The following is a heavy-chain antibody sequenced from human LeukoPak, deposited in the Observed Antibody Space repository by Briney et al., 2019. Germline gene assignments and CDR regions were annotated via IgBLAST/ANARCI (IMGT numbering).Heavy chain of an antibody. CDR2: INHSGGT. J-gene: IGHJ5*02. D-gene: IGHD6-13*01. V-gene: IGHV4-34*01. CDR1: GGSFSGYY. Sequence: PSETLSLTCAVYGGSFSGYYWSWIRQPPGKGLEWIGEINHSGGTNYNPSLKSRVTISVDTSKNQFSLKLSSVTAADTAVYYCAEGIAAAGTLWFDPWGQGTLVTVSS. CDR3: AEGIAAAGTLWFDP.